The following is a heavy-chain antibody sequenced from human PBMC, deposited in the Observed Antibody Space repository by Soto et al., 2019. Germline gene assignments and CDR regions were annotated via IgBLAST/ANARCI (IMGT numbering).Heavy chain of an antibody. V-gene: IGHV1-8*01. J-gene: IGHJ6*02. CDR2: MNPNSGNT. CDR3: ARGKYYDFWSGYYYYYGMDV. D-gene: IGHD3-3*01. CDR1: GYTFTSYD. Sequence: ASVKVSCKASGYTFTSYDINWVRQATGQGLEWMGWMNPNSGNTGYAQKFQGRVTMTRNTSISTAYMELSSLRSEDTAVYYCARGKYYDFWSGYYYYYGMDVWGQGTTVTVSS.